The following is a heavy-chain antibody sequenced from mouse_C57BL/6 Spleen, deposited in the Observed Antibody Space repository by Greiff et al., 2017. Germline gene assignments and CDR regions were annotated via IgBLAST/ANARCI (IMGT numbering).Heavy chain of an antibody. CDR2: IYPRCGNT. D-gene: IGHD1-1*01. J-gene: IGHJ4*01. CDR3: ARALRGMDY. CDR1: GYTFTSYG. Sequence: VQLQQSGPALARPWASVQLSCTASGYTFTSYGLSWVKPRPGPGLEWIGEIYPRCGNTYYNEKFKGKATLTADKSSSTAYMELRSLTSEDAAVYFCARALRGMDYWGQGTSVTVSS. V-gene: IGHV1-81*01.